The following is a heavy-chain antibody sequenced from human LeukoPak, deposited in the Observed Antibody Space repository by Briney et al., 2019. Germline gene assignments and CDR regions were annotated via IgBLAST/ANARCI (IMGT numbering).Heavy chain of an antibody. CDR2: ISSSSSCI. CDR1: GFTFSSYS. V-gene: IGHV3-21*01. J-gene: IGHJ4*02. D-gene: IGHD2-21*02. CDR3: ARDYGGNSNKVLDY. Sequence: PGGSLRLSCAASGFTFSSYSMNWVRQAPGKGLEWVSSISSSSSCIYYADSVKGRFTISRDNAKNSLYLQMNSLRAEDTAVYYCARDYGGNSNKVLDYWGQGTLVTVSS.